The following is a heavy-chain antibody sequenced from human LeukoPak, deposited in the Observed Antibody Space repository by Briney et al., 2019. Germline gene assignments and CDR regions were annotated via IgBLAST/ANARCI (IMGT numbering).Heavy chain of an antibody. Sequence: APVKVSCKASGYTFTAYHIHWVRQAPGQGLEWMGWINANSGGTNYAQSFQDRVTMTRDTSISTAYMELSRLTSDDTAVYYCAKGNDYVWGSYRGSLDYWGQGTPVTVSS. V-gene: IGHV1-2*02. D-gene: IGHD3-16*02. CDR1: GYTFTAYH. CDR2: INANSGGT. CDR3: AKGNDYVWGSYRGSLDY. J-gene: IGHJ4*02.